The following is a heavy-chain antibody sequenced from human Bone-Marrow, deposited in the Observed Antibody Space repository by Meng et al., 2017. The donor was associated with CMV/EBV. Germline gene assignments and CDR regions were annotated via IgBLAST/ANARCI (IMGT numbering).Heavy chain of an antibody. CDR1: FTSYY. V-gene: IGHV1-46*01. Sequence: FTSYYMHWVRQAPGQGLEWMGIINPSDGSTSYAQKFQGRVTMTRDTSTSTVYMELSSLRSEDTAVYYCARGVVPAAIAIYYYGMDVWGQGTTVTVSS. CDR2: INPSDGST. D-gene: IGHD2-2*01. J-gene: IGHJ6*02. CDR3: ARGVVPAAIAIYYYGMDV.